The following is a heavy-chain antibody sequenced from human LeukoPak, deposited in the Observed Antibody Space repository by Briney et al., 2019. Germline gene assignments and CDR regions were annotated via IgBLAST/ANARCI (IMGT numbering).Heavy chain of an antibody. Sequence: SETLSLTCTVSGGSISSYYWSWIRQPAGKGLEWIGRIYTSGSTNYNVSLKSRVSMSVDTSKNQFSLRLSSVTAADTAVYYCARAYCSSTSRYTEGWFDPWGQGTLVTVSS. CDR1: GGSISSYY. D-gene: IGHD2-2*02. CDR2: IYTSGST. CDR3: ARAYCSSTSRYTEGWFDP. J-gene: IGHJ5*02. V-gene: IGHV4-4*07.